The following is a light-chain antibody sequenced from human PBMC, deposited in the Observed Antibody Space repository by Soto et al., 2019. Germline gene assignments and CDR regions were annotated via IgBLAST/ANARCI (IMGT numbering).Light chain of an antibody. Sequence: QSALIQPRSLSGSPGQSVSISCTGTSSDVGRYSYVSWYQQHPGKAPKLMIYDVSERPSGVPDRFSGSKSGNTASLTISGLQAEDEADYYCCSYAGTYTGVFGTGTKVTVL. CDR3: CSYAGTYTGV. J-gene: IGLJ1*01. CDR1: SSDVGRYSY. CDR2: DVS. V-gene: IGLV2-11*01.